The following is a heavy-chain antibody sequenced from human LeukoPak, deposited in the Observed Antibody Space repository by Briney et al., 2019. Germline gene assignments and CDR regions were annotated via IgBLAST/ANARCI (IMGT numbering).Heavy chain of an antibody. CDR2: IGDSGGST. CDR3: AKRGVVIRVILVGFHKAAYYFDS. V-gene: IGHV3-23*01. J-gene: IGHJ4*02. CDR1: GVTLSNYG. D-gene: IGHD3-22*01. Sequence: GGSLRLSCAVSGVTLSNYGMSWVRQAPGKGLEWVAGIGDSGGSTNYADSVKGRFTISRDNPQYTLYLQMNRLRAEDTAVYFCAKRGVVIRVILVGFHKAAYYFDSWGQGALVTVSS.